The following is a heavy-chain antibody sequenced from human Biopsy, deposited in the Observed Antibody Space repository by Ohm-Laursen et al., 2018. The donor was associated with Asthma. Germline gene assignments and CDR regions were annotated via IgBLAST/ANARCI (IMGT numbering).Heavy chain of an antibody. CDR2: SSYSGFR. J-gene: IGHJ4*02. V-gene: IGHV4-59*01. CDR1: GGSINSDY. CDR3: ARDQGDSKFDY. Sequence: SETLSLTCTFSGGSINSDYWSWIRPPPGKGLEWIGLSSYSGFRKYNPSLKSRVTISVDTSKNQLSLNLTSVTAADTAVYYCARDQGDSKFDYWGQGILVTVSS. D-gene: IGHD3-16*01.